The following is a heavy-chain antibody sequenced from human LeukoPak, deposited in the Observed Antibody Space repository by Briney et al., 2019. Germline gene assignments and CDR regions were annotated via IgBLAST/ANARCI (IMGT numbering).Heavy chain of an antibody. J-gene: IGHJ4*02. V-gene: IGHV3-23*01. CDR1: GFTFSSYA. CDR2: ISGSGGST. D-gene: IGHD2-2*01. Sequence: GSLRLSCAASGFTFSSYAMSWVRQAPGKGLEWVSAISGSGGSTYYADSVKGRFTISRDNSKNTLYLQMNSLRAEDTAVYYCAKDPEGGHCSSTSCPPGVDYWGQGTLVTVSS. CDR3: AKDPEGGHCSSTSCPPGVDY.